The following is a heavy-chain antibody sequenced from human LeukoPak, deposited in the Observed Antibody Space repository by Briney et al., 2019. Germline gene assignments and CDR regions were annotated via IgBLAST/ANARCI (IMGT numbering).Heavy chain of an antibody. D-gene: IGHD2-15*01. CDR1: GFTFSSYW. J-gene: IGHJ5*02. V-gene: IGHV3-7*01. CDR3: ARVMVAATNWFDP. CDR2: IKQDGSEK. Sequence: GGSLRVSCAASGFTFSSYWMSWVRQAPGKGLEWVANIKQDGSEKYYVDSVKGRFTISRDNAKNSLYLQMNSLRAEDTAVYYCARVMVAATNWFDPWGQGTLVTVSP.